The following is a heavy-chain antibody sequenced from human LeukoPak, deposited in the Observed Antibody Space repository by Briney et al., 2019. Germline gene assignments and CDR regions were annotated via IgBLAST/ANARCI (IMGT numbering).Heavy chain of an antibody. Sequence: GASVKVFCKASGYPFIHYYIHWVRQAPGQGLELMGGNNPNSGGTSYAQKFQDRVTMTRDASISTAYMELSRLRSDDTAVYYCARDLAGYSSGWYYFDYWGQGTLVTVSS. CDR1: GYPFIHYY. V-gene: IGHV1-2*02. CDR3: ARDLAGYSSGWYYFDY. J-gene: IGHJ4*02. CDR2: NNPNSGGT. D-gene: IGHD6-19*01.